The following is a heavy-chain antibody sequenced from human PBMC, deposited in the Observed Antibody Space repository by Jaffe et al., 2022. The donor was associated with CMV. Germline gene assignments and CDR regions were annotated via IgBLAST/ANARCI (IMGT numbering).Heavy chain of an antibody. J-gene: IGHJ4*02. CDR3: ARDNPEWELLYYFDY. D-gene: IGHD1-26*01. CDR2: ISSSSSTI. CDR1: GFTFSSYS. V-gene: IGHV3-48*02. Sequence: EVQLVESGGGLVQPGGSLRLSCAASGFTFSSYSMNWVRQAPGKGLEWVSYISSSSSTIYYADSVKGRFTISRDNAKNSLYLQMNSLRDEDTAVYYCARDNPEWELLYYFDYWGQGTLVTVSS.